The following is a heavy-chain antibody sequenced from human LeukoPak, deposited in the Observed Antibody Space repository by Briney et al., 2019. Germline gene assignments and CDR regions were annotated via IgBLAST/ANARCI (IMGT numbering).Heavy chain of an antibody. V-gene: IGHV1-2*02. J-gene: IGHJ4*02. CDR3: ATQGGYYDSSGYVLDY. Sequence: ASVKVSCKASGYTFTGYYMHWVRQAPGQGLEWMGWINPNSGGTNYAQKFQGRVTMTRDASISTAYMELSRLRSDDTAVYYCATQGGYYDSSGYVLDYWGQGTLVTVSS. CDR1: GYTFTGYY. CDR2: INPNSGGT. D-gene: IGHD3-22*01.